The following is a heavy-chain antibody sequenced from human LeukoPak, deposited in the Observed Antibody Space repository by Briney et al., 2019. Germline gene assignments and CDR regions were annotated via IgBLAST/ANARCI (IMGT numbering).Heavy chain of an antibody. D-gene: IGHD2-2*01. CDR2: ISHRGSA. CDR3: ARGLPATVFDS. Sequence: SETLSLTCAVYGGSFSDYYWSWIRQPPGKGLEWIGEISHRGSANYNTSLKSRVTMSVDRPKNQFSLKLNSVTAADTAVYYCARGLPATVFDSWGQGIPVTVSS. V-gene: IGHV4-34*01. J-gene: IGHJ4*02. CDR1: GGSFSDYY.